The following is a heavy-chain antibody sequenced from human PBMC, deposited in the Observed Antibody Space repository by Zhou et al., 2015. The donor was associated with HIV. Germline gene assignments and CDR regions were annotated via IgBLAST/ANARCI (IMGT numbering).Heavy chain of an antibody. Sequence: QVQLVQSGAEVKKPGSSVKVSCKASGGTFSSYAISWVRQAPGQGLEWMGGIIPIFGTANYAQKFQGRVTITADESTSTAYMELSSLRSEDTAVYYCARSYGSGSYYNVGWFDPWGQGTLVTVSS. CDR2: IIPIFGTA. D-gene: IGHD3-10*01. J-gene: IGHJ5*02. V-gene: IGHV1-69*01. CDR3: ARSYGSGSYYNVGWFDP. CDR1: GGTFSSYA.